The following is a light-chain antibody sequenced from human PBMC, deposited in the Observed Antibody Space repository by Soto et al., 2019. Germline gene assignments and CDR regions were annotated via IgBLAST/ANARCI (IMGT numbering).Light chain of an antibody. CDR3: MQALQSPLT. V-gene: IGKV2-28*01. CDR1: QSLLHKSRYNY. CDR2: LGS. Sequence: DIVITQSPLSLPVTPGEPASISCRSSQSLLHKSRYNYLDWFLQKPVQSPQLLIYLGSNRAYWVPDRFSGSVSGTNFTLKISRVEAEDVGVYYCMQALQSPLTFGRGTKVEIK. J-gene: IGKJ1*01.